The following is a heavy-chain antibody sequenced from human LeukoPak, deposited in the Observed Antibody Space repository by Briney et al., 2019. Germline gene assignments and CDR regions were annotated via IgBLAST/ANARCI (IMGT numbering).Heavy chain of an antibody. V-gene: IGHV3-7*01. J-gene: IGHJ3*02. D-gene: IGHD3-10*01. CDR3: ARGLPMWFGERADI. CDR2: IKQDGSEK. Sequence: PGGSLRLTCAASGFTFSSYWMSWVRQAPGKGLEWVANIKQDGSEKYYVDSVKGRFTISRDNAKNSLYLQMNSLRAEDTAVYYCARGLPMWFGERADIWGQGTMVTVSS. CDR1: GFTFSSYW.